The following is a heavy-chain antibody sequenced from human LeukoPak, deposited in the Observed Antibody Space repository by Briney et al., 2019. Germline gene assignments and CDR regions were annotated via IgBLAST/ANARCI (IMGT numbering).Heavy chain of an antibody. CDR3: AKSMFIAAAEPFPDYYGMDV. CDR1: GFTFSSYA. D-gene: IGHD6-13*01. Sequence: GGSLRLSCAASGFTFSSYAMSWVRQAPGKGLEWVSAISGSGGSTYYADSVKSRFTISRDNSKNTLYLQMNSLRAEDTAVYYCAKSMFIAAAEPFPDYYGMDVWGQGTTVTVSS. J-gene: IGHJ6*02. CDR2: ISGSGGST. V-gene: IGHV3-23*01.